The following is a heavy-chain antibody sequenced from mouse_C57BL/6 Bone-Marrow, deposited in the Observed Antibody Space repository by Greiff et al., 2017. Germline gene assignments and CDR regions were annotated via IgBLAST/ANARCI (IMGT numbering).Heavy chain of an antibody. CDR3: ARWKRPGSSLRHVGWFAY. Sequence: QVQLQQPGAELVKPGASVKLSCKASGYTFTSYWMHWVKQRPGRGLEWIGRIDPNSGGTKYNEKFTSKAKLTVDKPSSTAYMQLSSLTSEDSAVYYCARWKRPGSSLRHVGWFAYWCQRTLVTVSA. D-gene: IGHD1-1*01. J-gene: IGHJ3*01. CDR2: IDPNSGGT. CDR1: GYTFTSYW. V-gene: IGHV1-72*01.